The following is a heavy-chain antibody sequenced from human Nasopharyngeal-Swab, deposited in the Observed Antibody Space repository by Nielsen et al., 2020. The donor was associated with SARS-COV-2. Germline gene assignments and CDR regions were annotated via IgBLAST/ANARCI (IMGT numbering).Heavy chain of an antibody. Sequence: WILQPPGKALEWLAHIFSNEEKSYSTSLKSGLTIPQDTSKSQVVLTMTNMDPVDTATYYCARIKRYSSSSGADYYYGMDVWGQGTTVTVSS. D-gene: IGHD6-6*01. CDR3: ARIKRYSSSSGADYYYGMDV. CDR2: IFSNEEK. J-gene: IGHJ6*02. V-gene: IGHV2-26*01.